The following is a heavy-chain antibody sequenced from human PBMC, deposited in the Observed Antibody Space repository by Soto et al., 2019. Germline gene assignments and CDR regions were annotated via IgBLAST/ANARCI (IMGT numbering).Heavy chain of an antibody. CDR1: GGSISSGDHY. D-gene: IGHD2-8*02. J-gene: IGHJ4*02. V-gene: IGHV4-30-4*01. Sequence: QVQLQESGPGLVKPSHLSLTCSVSGGSISSGDHYWSWIRQPPGKGLEWIGYIYYTGSAYYNPSPESRVPTSIDPSKNQFSLRLSSVTAADTAVYYCVREVDIVLGGNPDYWGQGTLVTVSS. CDR2: IYYTGSA. CDR3: VREVDIVLGGNPDY.